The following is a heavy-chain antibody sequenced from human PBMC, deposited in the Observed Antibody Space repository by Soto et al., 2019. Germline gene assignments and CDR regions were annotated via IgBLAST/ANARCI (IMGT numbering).Heavy chain of an antibody. CDR1: GGTFSNDA. J-gene: IGHJ6*02. Sequence: QEQLVQAGAEVKKPGSSVRISCRASGGTFSNDAVSWVRQAPGQGLQWMGGIIPIFGTTHYAQKFQGRVTITADESTATAYMELRNVTSEYTAVYYSATGLRTGNYGMDVWGQGTAVTVSS. CDR2: IIPIFGTT. V-gene: IGHV1-69*01. CDR3: ATGLRTGNYGMDV. D-gene: IGHD3-10*01.